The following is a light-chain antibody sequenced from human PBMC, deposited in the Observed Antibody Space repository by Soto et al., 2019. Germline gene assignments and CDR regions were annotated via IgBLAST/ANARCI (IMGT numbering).Light chain of an antibody. J-gene: IGLJ2*01. V-gene: IGLV2-14*03. CDR1: SSDVGRYKL. CDR2: DVT. CDR3: SSYTTSSTLI. Sequence: QSALTQPASVSGSPGQSITNSCTGTSSDVGRYKLVSWYQQHPGKAPKLMIYDVTYRPSGVSNRFSGSKSGNTASLTISGLQAEDEADYYCSSYTTSSTLIFGGGTKLTVL.